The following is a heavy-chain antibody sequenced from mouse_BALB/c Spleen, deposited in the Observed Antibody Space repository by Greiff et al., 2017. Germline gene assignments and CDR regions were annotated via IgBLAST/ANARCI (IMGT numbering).Heavy chain of an antibody. V-gene: IGHV5-12-1*01. J-gene: IGHJ2*01. CDR2: ISSGGGST. CDR3: ARQWNTYGYYFDY. D-gene: IGHD2-10*02. Sequence: EVKLMESGGGLVKPGGSLKLSCAASGFAFSSYDMSWVRQTPEKRLEWVAYISSGGGSTYYPDTVKGRFTISRDNAKNTLYLQMSSLKSEDTAMYYCARQWNTYGYYFDYWGQGTTLTVSS. CDR1: GFAFSSYD.